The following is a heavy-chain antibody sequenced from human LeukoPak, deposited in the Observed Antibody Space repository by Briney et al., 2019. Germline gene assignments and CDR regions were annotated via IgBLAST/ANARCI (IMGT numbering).Heavy chain of an antibody. D-gene: IGHD3-16*01. Sequence: ASVKVSCKASGYTFTGYYMHWVRQAPGQGLEWMGWINPNSGGTNYAQKFQGRVTMTRDTSISTAYMELSRLRSDDTAVYYCARDRSPRGPYNWFDPWGQGTLVTVSS. J-gene: IGHJ5*02. CDR1: GYTFTGYY. CDR3: ARDRSPRGPYNWFDP. CDR2: INPNSGGT. V-gene: IGHV1-2*02.